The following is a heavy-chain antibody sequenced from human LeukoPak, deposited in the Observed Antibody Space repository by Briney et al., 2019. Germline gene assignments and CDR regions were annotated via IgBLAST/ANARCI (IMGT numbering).Heavy chain of an antibody. CDR1: GDSINSGGYY. V-gene: IGHV4-61*08. CDR2: IYYSGST. CDR3: ARGWALDYYDSSGYYLDY. J-gene: IGHJ4*02. Sequence: SETLSLTCTVSGDSINSGGYYWSWIRQPPGKGLEWIGYIYYSGSTNYNPSLKSRVTISVDTSKNQFSLKLSSVTAADTAVYYCARGWALDYYDSSGYYLDYWGQGTLVTVSS. D-gene: IGHD3-22*01.